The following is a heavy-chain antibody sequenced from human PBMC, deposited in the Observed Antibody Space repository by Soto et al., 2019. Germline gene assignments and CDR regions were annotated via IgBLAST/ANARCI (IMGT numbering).Heavy chain of an antibody. J-gene: IGHJ5*02. CDR2: ISESGDRT. V-gene: IGHV3-23*01. CDR3: AKKVGGSYPFDP. Sequence: PGGSLRLSCAASGFTISSYAMTWVRQAPGKGLEWVSSISESGDRTYYADSVKGRFTISRDNSKNTLYLQMNSLRAEDTAVYYCAKKVGGSYPFDPWGQGTLVTVSS. D-gene: IGHD1-26*01. CDR1: GFTISSYA.